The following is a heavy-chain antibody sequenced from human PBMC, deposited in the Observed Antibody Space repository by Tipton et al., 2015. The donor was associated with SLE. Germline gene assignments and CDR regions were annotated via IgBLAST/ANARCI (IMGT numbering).Heavy chain of an antibody. CDR3: AREGVGSAFFDY. CDR2: IYASGNTHY. CDR1: GGSISSGGYY. D-gene: IGHD1-26*01. J-gene: IGHJ4*02. Sequence: TLSLTCTVSGGSISSGGYYWTWIRQPAGKGLEWIGQIYASGNTHYNYNPSLESRLTISVDRSTNQFSLRLGSVTATDTAVYYCAREGVGSAFFDYWGQGTLVAVSS. V-gene: IGHV4-61*09.